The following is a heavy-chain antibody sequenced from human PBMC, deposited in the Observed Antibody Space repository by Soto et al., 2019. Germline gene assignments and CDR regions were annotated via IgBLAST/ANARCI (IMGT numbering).Heavy chain of an antibody. CDR1: GYTFTSYA. Sequence: GASVKVSCKASGYTFTSYAMHWVRQAPGQRLEWMGWINAGNGDTKYSQKFQGRVTITRDTSASTAYMELSSLRSEDTAVYYCAREVRITIFGNFDYWGQGTLVTVSS. CDR2: INAGNGDT. J-gene: IGHJ4*02. D-gene: IGHD3-3*01. CDR3: AREVRITIFGNFDY. V-gene: IGHV1-3*01.